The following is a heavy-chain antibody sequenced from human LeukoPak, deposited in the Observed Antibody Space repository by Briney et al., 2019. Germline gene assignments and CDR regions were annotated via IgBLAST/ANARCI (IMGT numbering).Heavy chain of an antibody. Sequence: HAGGSLRLSCVASGFTFSSYGMNWVRQGPGRGLEWVSGIGSNGGSTYYADSLKGRFAISRDNSKNALYLQMNSLRAEDTAVYYCAREGIQLGYFDYWGQGTLVTVSS. J-gene: IGHJ4*02. V-gene: IGHV3-23*01. CDR1: GFTFSSYG. D-gene: IGHD5-18*01. CDR3: AREGIQLGYFDY. CDR2: IGSNGGST.